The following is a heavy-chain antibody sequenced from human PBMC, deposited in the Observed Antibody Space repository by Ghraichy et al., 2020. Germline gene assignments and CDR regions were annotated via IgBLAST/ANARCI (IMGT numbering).Heavy chain of an antibody. CDR3: ARENIIKYYFDY. CDR2: ISSGASTI. V-gene: IGHV3-48*03. Sequence: GGSLRLSCVASGFTFSAYAMHWVRQAPGKGLEWIASISSGASTIFYADSVKGRFTIYRDNAKNSLYLQMNSLRAEDTAVYYCARENIIKYYFDYWGQGTRGNVSP. CDR1: GFTFSAYA. D-gene: IGHD2/OR15-2a*01. J-gene: IGHJ4*02.